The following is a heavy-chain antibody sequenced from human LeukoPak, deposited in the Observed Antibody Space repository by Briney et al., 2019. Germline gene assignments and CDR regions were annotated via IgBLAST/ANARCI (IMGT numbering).Heavy chain of an antibody. V-gene: IGHV4-61*05. CDR1: GASLSFTSHS. CDR3: ARHRVGHLCYFDH. J-gene: IGHJ4*02. Sequence: PSETLSLTCTVSGASLSFTSHSWGWVRQSPGKGLEWIGYISYNGSTNYNPSLRGRVTISVDTSKNQFSLKLSSMTAADTAVYYCARHRVGHLCYFDHWGQGTRVTVSS. CDR2: ISYNGST. D-gene: IGHD3-10*01.